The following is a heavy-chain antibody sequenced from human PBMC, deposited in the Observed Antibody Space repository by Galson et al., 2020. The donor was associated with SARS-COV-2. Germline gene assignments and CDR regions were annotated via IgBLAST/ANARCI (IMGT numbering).Heavy chain of an antibody. J-gene: IGHJ4*02. Sequence: SETLSLTCTVSGGSISSGGYYWSWIRQHPGKGLEWIGYIYYSGSTYYNPSLKSRVTISVDTSKNQFSLKLGSVTAADTAVYYCARARITMIVVVNAFDYWGQGTLVTVSS. CDR3: ARARITMIVVVNAFDY. D-gene: IGHD3-22*01. CDR1: GGSISSGGYY. V-gene: IGHV4-31*03. CDR2: IYYSGST.